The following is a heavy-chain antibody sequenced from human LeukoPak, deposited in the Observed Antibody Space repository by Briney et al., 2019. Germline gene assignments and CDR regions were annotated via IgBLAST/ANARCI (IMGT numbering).Heavy chain of an antibody. J-gene: IGHJ3*02. D-gene: IGHD2-15*01. Sequence: GASVKVSCKASGYTFTSYGISWVRQAPGQGLEWMGWINPNSGGTNYAQKFQGRVTMTRDTSISTAYMELSRLRSDDTAVYYCAREIVEGAFDIWGQGTMVTVSS. CDR1: GYTFTSYG. CDR2: INPNSGGT. V-gene: IGHV1-2*02. CDR3: AREIVEGAFDI.